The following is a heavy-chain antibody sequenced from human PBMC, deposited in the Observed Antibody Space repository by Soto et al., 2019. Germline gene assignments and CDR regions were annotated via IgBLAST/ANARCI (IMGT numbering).Heavy chain of an antibody. CDR3: AREETNRLYYDFWSGPQYYYYGMDV. CDR2: INHSGST. V-gene: IGHV4-34*01. CDR1: CGSFSGYY. J-gene: IGHJ6*02. D-gene: IGHD3-3*01. Sequence: NPSETLSLTCAVYCGSFSGYYWSWIRQPPGKGLEWIGEINHSGSTNYNPSLKSRVTISVDTSKNQFSLKLSSVTAADTAVYYCAREETNRLYYDFWSGPQYYYYGMDVWGQGTTVTVSS.